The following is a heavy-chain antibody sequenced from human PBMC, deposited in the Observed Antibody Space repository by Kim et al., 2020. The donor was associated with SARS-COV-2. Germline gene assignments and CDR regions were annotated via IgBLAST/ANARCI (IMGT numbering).Heavy chain of an antibody. V-gene: IGHV4-39*02. CDR1: GGSISSSSYY. CDR3: ARDRIAGAAHDAFDI. D-gene: IGHD6-19*01. J-gene: IGHJ3*02. CDR2: IYYSGST. Sequence: SETLSLTCTVSGGSISSSSYYWGWIRQPPGKGLEWIGSIYYSGSTYYNPSLKSRVTISVDTSKNQFSLKLSSVTAADTAVYYCARDRIAGAAHDAFDIWG.